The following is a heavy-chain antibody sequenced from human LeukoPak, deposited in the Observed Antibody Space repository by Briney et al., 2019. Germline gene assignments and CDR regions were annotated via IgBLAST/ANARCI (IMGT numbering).Heavy chain of an antibody. Sequence: GGSLRLSCAASGFTFSSYSMNWVRQAPGKGLEWVSYISSSSTIIRYADSVKGRFTISRDDAKNSLYPQMNSLRAEDTAVYYCAKVPRQHDNWFDPWGQGTLVTVSS. CDR3: AKVPRQHDNWFDP. CDR2: ISSSSTII. V-gene: IGHV3-48*01. J-gene: IGHJ5*02. CDR1: GFTFSSYS. D-gene: IGHD6-13*01.